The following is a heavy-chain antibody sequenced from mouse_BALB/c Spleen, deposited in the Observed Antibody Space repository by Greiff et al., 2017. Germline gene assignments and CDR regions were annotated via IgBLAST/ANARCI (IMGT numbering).Heavy chain of an antibody. Sequence: VQLQQSGAELAKPGASVKMSCKASGYTFTSYWMHWVKQRPGQGLEWIGYINPSTGYTEYNQKFKDKATLTADKSSSTAYMQLSSLTSEDSAVYYCARGKAVWFAYWGQGTLVTVSA. J-gene: IGHJ3*01. CDR2: INPSTGYT. V-gene: IGHV1-7*01. CDR1: GYTFTSYW. CDR3: ARGKAVWFAY.